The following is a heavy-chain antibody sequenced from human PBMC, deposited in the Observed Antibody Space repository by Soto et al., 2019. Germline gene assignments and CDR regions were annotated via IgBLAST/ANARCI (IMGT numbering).Heavy chain of an antibody. CDR1: GFDFSTYW. J-gene: IGHJ4*02. CDR3: IRASGVAGTGEYF. V-gene: IGHV3-74*02. CDR2: ISGGGGT. D-gene: IGHD6-19*01. Sequence: EVQLVESGGGLVQPVGSLRLSCAASGFDFSTYWMHWVRQAPGKGLVWVSRISGGGGTTYADSVEGRFTISRDNANNIVYLQTNSLTEEDTAMDYCIRASGVAGTGEYFWGQGTLVTVSS.